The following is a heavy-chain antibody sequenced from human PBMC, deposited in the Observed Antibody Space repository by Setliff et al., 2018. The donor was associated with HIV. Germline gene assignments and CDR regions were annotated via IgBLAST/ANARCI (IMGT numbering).Heavy chain of an antibody. J-gene: IGHJ5*02. CDR3: ARALYGDYGGDLNWLDP. CDR1: GYTFINYA. Sequence: ASVKVSCKASGYTFINYAMNWVRQAPGQGLEWMGWINTQTGSPTYAQAFTGRFVFSVDTSVTTAYLQISGLKADGTAIYYCARALYGDYGGDLNWLDPWGQGTLVTVSS. V-gene: IGHV7-4-1*02. CDR2: INTQTGSP. D-gene: IGHD4-17*01.